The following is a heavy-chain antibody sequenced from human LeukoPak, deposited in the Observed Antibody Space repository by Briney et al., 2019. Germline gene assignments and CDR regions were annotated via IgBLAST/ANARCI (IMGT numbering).Heavy chain of an antibody. D-gene: IGHD2-8*02. J-gene: IGHJ4*02. CDR1: GGSVSNYY. Sequence: SETLSLTCTVSGGSVSNYYWSWIRQPPGKGLEWIGYIYYSGSTSYNPSLKSRLTLSLDTSKNQFSLRLSSVTAADTAVYYCAGHHPRNTVDFWGQGTLVTVSS. V-gene: IGHV4-59*08. CDR2: IYYSGST. CDR3: AGHHPRNTVDF.